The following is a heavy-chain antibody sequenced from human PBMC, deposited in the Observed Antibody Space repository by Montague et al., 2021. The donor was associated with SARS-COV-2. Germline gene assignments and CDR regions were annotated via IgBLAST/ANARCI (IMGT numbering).Heavy chain of an antibody. D-gene: IGHD1-1*01. CDR2: TYYRSKWNN. V-gene: IGHV6-1*01. CDR3: TSGREGNYNVMDV. CDR1: GDSVSSNSAT. J-gene: IGHJ6*02. Sequence: CAISGDSVSSNSATWNWVRQSPSSGLEWLGRTYYRSKWNNDYAVSVRGRVTINPDTSKNQFSLQLNSVTPEDTAIYYCTSGREGNYNVMDVWGHGTTVTVSS.